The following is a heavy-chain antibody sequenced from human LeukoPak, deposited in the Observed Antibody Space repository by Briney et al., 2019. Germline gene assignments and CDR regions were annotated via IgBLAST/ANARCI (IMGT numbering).Heavy chain of an antibody. CDR1: GYSFTSYW. CDR3: ARWYYYGSGSSRSMDV. CDR2: IYPGDSDT. J-gene: IGHJ6*02. V-gene: IGHV5-51*01. D-gene: IGHD3-10*01. Sequence: GESLKISCKDSGYSFTSYWIGWVRQMPGKGLEWMGIIYPGDSDTRYSPSFQGQVTISADKSINTAYLQWSSLKASDTAMYYCARWYYYGSGSSRSMDVWGQGTTVTVSS.